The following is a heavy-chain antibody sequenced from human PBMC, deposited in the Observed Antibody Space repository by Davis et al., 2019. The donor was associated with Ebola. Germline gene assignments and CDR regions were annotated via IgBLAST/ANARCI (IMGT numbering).Heavy chain of an antibody. Sequence: PGGSLRLSCAASGFTFSSYAMSWVRQAPGKGLEWVSYISSSSGATYYADSVKGRFTISRDNAKNSLYLQISSLRDEDTAVYYCASSRYDMGYWGQGTLVTVSS. CDR1: GFTFSSYA. CDR2: ISSSSGAT. V-gene: IGHV3-48*02. J-gene: IGHJ4*02. CDR3: ASSRYDMGY. D-gene: IGHD3-22*01.